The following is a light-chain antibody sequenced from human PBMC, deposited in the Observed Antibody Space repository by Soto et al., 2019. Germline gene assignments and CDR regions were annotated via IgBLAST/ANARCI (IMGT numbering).Light chain of an antibody. Sequence: DIVMTQSPDSLAVSLGERAIINCKSSQSVLDRSNNKNYLTWYQQKPGQPPKPLIYWASTREFGVPDRFSGSGSGTDFTLTISGLQAEDVALYYCQQYYASPRTFGQGTKVEIK. CDR1: QSVLDRSNNKNY. J-gene: IGKJ1*01. CDR2: WAS. V-gene: IGKV4-1*01. CDR3: QQYYASPRT.